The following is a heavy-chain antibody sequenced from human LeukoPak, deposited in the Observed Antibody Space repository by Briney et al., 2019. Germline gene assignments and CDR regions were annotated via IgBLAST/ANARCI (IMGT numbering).Heavy chain of an antibody. Sequence: GGSLRLPCAASGFTFSNAWMSWVRQAPGKGLEWVGRIKSKTDGGTTDYAAPVKGRFTISRDDSKNTLYLQMNSLKTEDTAVYYCTTGITMVRGVSNWGQGTLVTVSS. CDR1: GFTFSNAW. CDR3: TTGITMVRGVSN. J-gene: IGHJ4*02. V-gene: IGHV3-15*01. CDR2: IKSKTDGGTT. D-gene: IGHD3-10*01.